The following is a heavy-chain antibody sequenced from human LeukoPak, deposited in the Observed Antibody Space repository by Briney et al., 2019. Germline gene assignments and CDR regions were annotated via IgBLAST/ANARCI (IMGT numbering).Heavy chain of an antibody. CDR1: GYTFTGYD. CDR3: ARGPLFEFDY. J-gene: IGHJ4*02. V-gene: IGHV1-8*01. D-gene: IGHD3-3*01. Sequence: GASVKVSCKASGYTFTGYDINWVRQAAGQGLEWMGWMNPNSGNTGYTQKLKGRIAMTRDTSISTAYMELSSLRLEDTAVYYCARGPLFEFDYWGQGSLVTVSS. CDR2: MNPNSGNT.